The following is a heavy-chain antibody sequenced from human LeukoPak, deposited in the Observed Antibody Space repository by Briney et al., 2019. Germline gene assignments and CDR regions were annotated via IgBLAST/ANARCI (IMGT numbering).Heavy chain of an antibody. D-gene: IGHD3-10*01. Sequence: ASVKVSCKASGYTFTDYYMHWVRQAPGQGLEWMGWINPNSGGTNYAQKFQGWVTMTRDTSISTAYMELSRLRSDDTAVYYCARDRTTMVRGVIVYGGMDVWGQGTTVTVSS. CDR1: GYTFTDYY. V-gene: IGHV1-2*04. CDR2: INPNSGGT. J-gene: IGHJ6*02. CDR3: ARDRTTMVRGVIVYGGMDV.